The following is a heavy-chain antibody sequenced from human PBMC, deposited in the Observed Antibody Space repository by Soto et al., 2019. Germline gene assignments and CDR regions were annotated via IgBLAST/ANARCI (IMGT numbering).Heavy chain of an antibody. D-gene: IGHD5-12*01. Sequence: GGSLRLSCAASGFTVSSNYMSWVRQAPGKGLEWVSVIYSGGSTYYADSVKGRFTISRDNSKNTLYLQMNSLRAEDTAVYYCARFPTSATSSAGDSGYPTPYYFDYWGQGTLVTVSS. CDR2: IYSGGST. CDR1: GFTVSSNY. J-gene: IGHJ4*02. CDR3: ARFPTSATSSAGDSGYPTPYYFDY. V-gene: IGHV3-66*01.